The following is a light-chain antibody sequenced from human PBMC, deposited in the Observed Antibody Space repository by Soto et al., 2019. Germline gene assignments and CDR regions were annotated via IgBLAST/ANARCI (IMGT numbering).Light chain of an antibody. J-gene: IGLJ2*01. CDR1: SSNIGSNT. CDR3: AAWDDSLNGVV. CDR2: SNN. V-gene: IGLV1-44*01. Sequence: QSVLTQPPSASGTPGQRVTISCSGSSSNIGSNTVNWYQQLPGTAPKLLIYSNNQRPSGVPDRFSGSKSGTSASLAISGLLSEDDADYYCAAWDDSLNGVVFGGGTKLTVL.